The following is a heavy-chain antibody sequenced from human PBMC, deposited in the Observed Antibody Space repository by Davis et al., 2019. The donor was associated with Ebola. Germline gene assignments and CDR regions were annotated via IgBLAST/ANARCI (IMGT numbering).Heavy chain of an antibody. CDR2: ISYDGSNK. J-gene: IGHJ6*04. CDR1: GFTFSSYG. D-gene: IGHD6-13*01. Sequence: GESLKISCAASGFTFSSYGMHWVRQAPGKGLEWVAVISYDGSNKYYADSVKGRFTISRDNSKNTLYLQMNSLRAEDTAVYYCAKRIAAAEYYYYYGMGVWGKGTTVTVSS. V-gene: IGHV3-30*18. CDR3: AKRIAAAEYYYYYGMGV.